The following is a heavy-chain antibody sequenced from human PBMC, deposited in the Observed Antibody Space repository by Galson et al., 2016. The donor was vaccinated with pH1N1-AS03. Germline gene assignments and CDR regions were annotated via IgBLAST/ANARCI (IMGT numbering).Heavy chain of an antibody. D-gene: IGHD5-18*01. V-gene: IGHV3-15*01. Sequence: SLRLSCAGSGFTFNNTWMSWVRQAPGEGLEWVGRIKSKTDGGTTEYAAPVKGRFTISRDDSRDTLNLQMNSLKTEDSALYYCVTGGNNFGHEYWGQGTLVTVSS. CDR2: IKSKTDGGTT. CDR1: GFTFNNTW. J-gene: IGHJ4*01. CDR3: VTGGNNFGHEY.